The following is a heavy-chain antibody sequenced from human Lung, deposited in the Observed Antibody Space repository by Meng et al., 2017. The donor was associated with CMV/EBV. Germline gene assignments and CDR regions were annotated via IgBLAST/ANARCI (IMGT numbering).Heavy chain of an antibody. CDR3: ASSIFGVVIISPLGY. Sequence: QVQLVQSGAEVKKPGASVKVSCKASGYTFTGYGFNWVRQAPGQGLEWMGRINPILGIAEYAQKFQGRVTITADKSMSTAYMELSSLRSEDTAVYYCASSIFGVVIISPLGYWGQGTLVTVSS. D-gene: IGHD3-3*01. J-gene: IGHJ4*02. CDR1: GYTFTGYG. CDR2: INPILGIA. V-gene: IGHV1-69*04.